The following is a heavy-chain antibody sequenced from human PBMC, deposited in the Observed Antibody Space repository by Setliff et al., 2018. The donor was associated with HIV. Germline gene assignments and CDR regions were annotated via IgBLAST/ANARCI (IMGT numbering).Heavy chain of an antibody. Sequence: ASVKVSCKASGYSFTFYGLHWVRQAPGQGLEWMGWVSVYNGNTKYAENFQDRLTLTTDASTGTGFMELRGLRSDDTAVYYFATPGVGAGAFDIWGRGTMVTVSS. V-gene: IGHV1-18*04. CDR1: GYSFTFYG. J-gene: IGHJ3*02. CDR2: VSVYNGNT. CDR3: ATPGVGAGAFDI. D-gene: IGHD3-10*01.